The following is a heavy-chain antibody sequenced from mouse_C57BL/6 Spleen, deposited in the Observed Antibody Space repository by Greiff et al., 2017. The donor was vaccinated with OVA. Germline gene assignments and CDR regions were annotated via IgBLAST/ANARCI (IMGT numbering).Heavy chain of an antibody. Sequence: DVMLVESGGGLVQSGRSLRLSCATSGFTFSDFYMEWVRQAPGKGLEWIAASRNKANDYTTEYSASVKGRFIVSRDTSQSILYLQMNALRAEDTAIYYCARDAGDYDWGYAMDYWGQGTSVTVSS. CDR2: SRNKANDYTT. J-gene: IGHJ4*01. CDR3: ARDAGDYDWGYAMDY. CDR1: GFTFSDFY. V-gene: IGHV7-1*01. D-gene: IGHD2-4*01.